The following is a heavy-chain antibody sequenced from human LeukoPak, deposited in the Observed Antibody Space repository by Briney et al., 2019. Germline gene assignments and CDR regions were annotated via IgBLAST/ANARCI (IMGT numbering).Heavy chain of an antibody. D-gene: IGHD6-13*01. CDR2: IYQSGST. Sequence: SETLSLTCTVSGGSISNYYWSWIRQPPGKGLEWIGYIYQSGSTDYNPSLKSRVTISVDTSKNQFSLKLSSVTAADTAVYYCAREQMSGQQQLVGDAFDIWGQGTMVTVSS. J-gene: IGHJ3*02. CDR1: GGSISNYY. V-gene: IGHV4-59*01. CDR3: AREQMSGQQQLVGDAFDI.